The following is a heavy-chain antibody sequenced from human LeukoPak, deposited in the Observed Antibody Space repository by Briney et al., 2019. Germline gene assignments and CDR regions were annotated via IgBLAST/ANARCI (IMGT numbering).Heavy chain of an antibody. V-gene: IGHV3-7*01. CDR2: IKLDGSET. CDR1: GFTFSSHW. D-gene: IGHD3-10*01. Sequence: GGSLRLSCAASGFTFSSHWMSWGRQAPGKGLEWVATIKLDGSETYYVASVRGRFTISRDNSKNSLYLQMNSLRAEDTAVYYCAKDRGVWFGEYHNPHYYFDYWGQGTLVTVSS. J-gene: IGHJ4*02. CDR3: AKDRGVWFGEYHNPHYYFDY.